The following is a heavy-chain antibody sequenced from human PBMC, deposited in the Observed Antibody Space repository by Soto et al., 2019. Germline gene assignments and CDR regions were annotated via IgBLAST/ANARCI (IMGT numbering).Heavy chain of an antibody. V-gene: IGHV1-18*01. D-gene: IGHD3-10*01. Sequence: ASVKVSCKASGYTFTSYGISWVRQAPGQGLEWMGWISAYNGNTNYAQKLQGRVTMTTDTSTSTAYMELRSLRSDDTAVYYCARSPITMVRGVIITYYFDYWGRGTLVTVSS. CDR3: ARSPITMVRGVIITYYFDY. CDR1: GYTFTSYG. CDR2: ISAYNGNT. J-gene: IGHJ4*02.